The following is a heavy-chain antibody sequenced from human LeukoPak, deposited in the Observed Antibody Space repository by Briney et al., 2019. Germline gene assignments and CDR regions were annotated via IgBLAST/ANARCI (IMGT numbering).Heavy chain of an antibody. J-gene: IGHJ4*02. D-gene: IGHD2-15*01. V-gene: IGHV3-9*03. CDR2: ISWNSGSI. CDR1: GFTFDDYA. CDR3: AKETMPYCSGGSCTMGYFDY. Sequence: PGRSLRLSCAASGFTFDDYAMHWVRQAPGKGLEWVSGISWNSGSIDYADSVKGRFTISRDNAKNSLYLQMNSLRAEDMALYYCAKETMPYCSGGSCTMGYFDYWGQGTLVTVSS.